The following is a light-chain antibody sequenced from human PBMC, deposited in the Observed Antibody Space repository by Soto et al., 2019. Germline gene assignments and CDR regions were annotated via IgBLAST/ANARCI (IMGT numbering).Light chain of an antibody. V-gene: IGLV2-14*01. CDR1: SSGVGGYNY. CDR2: DVS. Sequence: QSALTQPASVSGSPGQSITISCTGTSSGVGGYNYVSWYQQHPGKAPKLMIYDVSYRPSGISNRFSGSKSGNTASLTISGLQAEDEADYYCTSYTSSSTLEVFGGGTKLTVL. CDR3: TSYTSSSTLEV. J-gene: IGLJ2*01.